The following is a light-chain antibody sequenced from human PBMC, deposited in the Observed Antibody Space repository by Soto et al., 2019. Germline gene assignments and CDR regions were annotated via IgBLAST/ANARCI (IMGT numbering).Light chain of an antibody. V-gene: IGKV3-20*01. CDR2: GAS. J-gene: IGKJ1*01. CDR1: QSVSSSY. Sequence: EIVLTQSPGTLSLSPGERATLSCRASQSVSSSYLAWYQQKPGQAPRLLIYGASSRSTGIPDRFSVSGSGTDFSLTISRLEPEDFAVYYCQQYGSSSGTFGPGPKVDIK. CDR3: QQYGSSSGT.